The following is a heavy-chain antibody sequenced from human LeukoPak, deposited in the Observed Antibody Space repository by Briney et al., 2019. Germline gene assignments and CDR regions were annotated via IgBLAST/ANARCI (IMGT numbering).Heavy chain of an antibody. V-gene: IGHV1-24*01. CDR3: ATYKSDDFSKYYFDY. Sequence: GASVRVSCKVSGYTVTELSMHWVRQAPGKGLEWMGGFDPEDGEIIYAQKFQGRVTMTEDTSTDTAYMGLSSLRSEDTAVYYCATYKSDDFSKYYFDYWGQGTLVTVSS. J-gene: IGHJ4*02. CDR1: GYTVTELS. D-gene: IGHD3-3*01. CDR2: FDPEDGEI.